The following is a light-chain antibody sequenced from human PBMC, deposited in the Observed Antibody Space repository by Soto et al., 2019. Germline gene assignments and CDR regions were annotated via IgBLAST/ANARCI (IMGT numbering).Light chain of an antibody. J-gene: IGKJ1*01. CDR3: QQFIDGWT. Sequence: DIQMTQSPSSLSAFVGDRVTITCRASQTISSWLAWYQQKPGKAPKLLIYKASTLKSGVPSRFSGSGSGTEFTLTISSLQPDDFATYYCQQFIDGWTFGQGTKVDIK. V-gene: IGKV1-5*03. CDR1: QTISSW. CDR2: KAS.